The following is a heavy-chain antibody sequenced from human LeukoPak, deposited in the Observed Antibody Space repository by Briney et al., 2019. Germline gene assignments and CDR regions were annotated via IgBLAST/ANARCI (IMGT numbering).Heavy chain of an antibody. D-gene: IGHD6-13*01. Sequence: GASVKVSCKASGGTFSSYAMSWVRQAPGQGLEWMGGIIPIFGTANYAQKFQGRVTITTDESTSTAYMELSSLRSEDTAVYYCARATRGYSSSWYDSSWFDPWGQGTLVTVSS. J-gene: IGHJ5*02. V-gene: IGHV1-69*05. CDR2: IIPIFGTA. CDR1: GGTFSSYA. CDR3: ARATRGYSSSWYDSSWFDP.